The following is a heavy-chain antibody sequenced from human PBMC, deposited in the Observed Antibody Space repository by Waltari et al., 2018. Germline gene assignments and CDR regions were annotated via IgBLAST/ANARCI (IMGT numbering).Heavy chain of an antibody. V-gene: IGHV3-64*04. CDR2: SRGDGGST. CDR3: VRSSVQTRSSWQYSYFDL. J-gene: IGHJ2*01. Sequence: LELGSLSRGDGGSTYYADSVKGRFTISRDNSANMVYLEMNSLRAQDTAVYYCVRSSVQTRSSWQYSYFDLWGRGTLVTVPS. D-gene: IGHD3-10*02.